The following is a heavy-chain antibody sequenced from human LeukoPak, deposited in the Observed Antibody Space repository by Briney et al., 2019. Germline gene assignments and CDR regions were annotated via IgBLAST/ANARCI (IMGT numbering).Heavy chain of an antibody. CDR1: GFTFSNAW. J-gene: IGHJ3*02. Sequence: GGSLRLSCAASGFTFSNAWMSWVRQAPGKGLEWVGRIKSKTDGGTTDYAAPVKGRFTISRDDSKNTLYLQMNSLKTEDTAVYYCTTHNWNDRAFDIWGQGTMVTVSS. V-gene: IGHV3-15*01. D-gene: IGHD1-20*01. CDR3: TTHNWNDRAFDI. CDR2: IKSKTDGGTT.